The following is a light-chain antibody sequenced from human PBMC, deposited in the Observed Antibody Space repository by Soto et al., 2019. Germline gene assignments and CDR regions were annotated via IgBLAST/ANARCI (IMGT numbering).Light chain of an antibody. Sequence: QPVLTQPPSASGTPGQRVTISCSGSSSNIGTYYVHWYQQLPGTAPKLLIYRNNQRPSGVPDRFSGSKSGTSASLAISGLRSEDEADYYCAAWDDSLSGWVFGGGTKLTVL. CDR3: AAWDDSLSGWV. V-gene: IGLV1-47*01. J-gene: IGLJ3*02. CDR1: SSNIGTYY. CDR2: RNN.